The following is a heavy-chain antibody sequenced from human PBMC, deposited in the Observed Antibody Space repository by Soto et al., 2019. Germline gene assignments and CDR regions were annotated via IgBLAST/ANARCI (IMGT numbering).Heavy chain of an antibody. Sequence: QVQLVQSGAEVKKPGASVKVSCKASGYTFSSYDINWVRQATGQGLEWMGWMKPTSGNTGYAQKFQGRVTMTRDTSISTAYLELSSLRSEDTAVYYCVRSGYCPNGVCYFGVFDYWGQGTLVTVSS. D-gene: IGHD2-8*01. CDR2: MKPTSGNT. V-gene: IGHV1-8*01. CDR3: VRSGYCPNGVCYFGVFDY. CDR1: GYTFSSYD. J-gene: IGHJ4*02.